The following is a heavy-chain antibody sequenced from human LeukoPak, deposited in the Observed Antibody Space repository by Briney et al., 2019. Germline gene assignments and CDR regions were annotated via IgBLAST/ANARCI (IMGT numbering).Heavy chain of an antibody. J-gene: IGHJ4*02. CDR2: IYGSGST. Sequence: AGGSLRPSCAASGFTVSSNQMTWVRPAPGKGLWGVSIIYGSGSTYYADSVKGRFTISRDNSKNMVYLQLNSLRAEDTAIFYCVQIPGGGYWGQGTLVTVSS. CDR3: VQIPGGGY. D-gene: IGHD5-24*01. CDR1: GFTVSSNQ. V-gene: IGHV3-53*01.